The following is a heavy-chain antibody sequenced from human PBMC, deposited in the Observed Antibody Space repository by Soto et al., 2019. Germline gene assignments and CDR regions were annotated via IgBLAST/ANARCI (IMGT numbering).Heavy chain of an antibody. V-gene: IGHV4-39*01. CDR3: GRQPGHCGSTTCFGYYSVDV. CDR1: GGSISSSSYS. D-gene: IGHD2-2*01. CDR2: IYYSGST. J-gene: IGHJ6*02. Sequence: QLQLQESGPRLVKPSETLSLTCSVSGGSISSSSYSWGWIRQPPGKGLEWIGTIYYSGSTHYNPSREGRVAISADTPNNQLSLRLSSVTAAATAVYYCGRQPGHCGSTTCFGYYSVDVWGQGTTVTVS.